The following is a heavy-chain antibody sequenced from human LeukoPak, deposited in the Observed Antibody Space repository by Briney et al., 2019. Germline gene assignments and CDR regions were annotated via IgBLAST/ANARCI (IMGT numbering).Heavy chain of an antibody. CDR3: ARDPGSWNFDY. J-gene: IGHJ4*02. CDR1: GFTFSSYA. V-gene: IGHV3-30-3*01. CDR2: ISYDGSNK. Sequence: GRSLRLSCAASGFTFSSYAMHWVRQAPGKGLEWVAVISYDGSNKYYADSVKGRFTISRDNSKNTLYLQMNSLRAEDTAVYYCARDPGSWNFDYWGQGTLVTVSS. D-gene: IGHD1-26*01.